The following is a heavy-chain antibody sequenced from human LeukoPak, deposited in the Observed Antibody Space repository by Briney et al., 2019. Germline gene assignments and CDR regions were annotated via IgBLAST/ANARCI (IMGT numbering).Heavy chain of an antibody. V-gene: IGHV3-33*01. CDR3: ASEVVVTADGENFDY. CDR1: GFTFSSYG. D-gene: IGHD2-21*02. CDR2: IWYDGSNK. Sequence: GRSLRLSCAASGFTFSSYGMHWVRQAPGKGLEWVAVIWYDGSNKYYADSVKGRFTISRDNSKNTLYLQMNSLRAEDTAVYYCASEVVVTADGENFDYWGQGTLVTVSS. J-gene: IGHJ4*02.